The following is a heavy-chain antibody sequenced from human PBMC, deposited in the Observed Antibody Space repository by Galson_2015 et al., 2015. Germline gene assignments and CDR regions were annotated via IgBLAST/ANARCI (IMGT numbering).Heavy chain of an antibody. D-gene: IGHD5-18*01. CDR3: ARAVDTAVVDS. V-gene: IGHV4-59*01. J-gene: IGHJ4*02. CDR2: IYYSGST. CDR1: GGSISTYY. Sequence: ETLSLTCTVSGGSISTYYWSWIRQPPGKGLEWIGYIYYSGSTNYNPSLKSRVTISVDTSKNQFSLKLSSVTAADTAVYYCARAVDTAVVDSWGQGTLVTVSS.